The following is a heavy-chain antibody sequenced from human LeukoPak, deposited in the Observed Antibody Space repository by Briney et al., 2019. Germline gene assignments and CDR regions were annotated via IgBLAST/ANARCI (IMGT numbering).Heavy chain of an antibody. CDR1: GGSISSGSYY. J-gene: IGHJ6*03. D-gene: IGHD3-10*01. V-gene: IGHV4-61*02. Sequence: SETLSLTCTVSGGSISSGSYYWSWIRQPAGKGLEWIGRIYTSGSTNYNPSLKSRVTISVDTSKNQFSLKLSSVTAADTAVYYCATEKTYYYGSGSATYYYYYMDVWGKGTTVTISS. CDR3: ATEKTYYYGSGSATYYYYYMDV. CDR2: IYTSGST.